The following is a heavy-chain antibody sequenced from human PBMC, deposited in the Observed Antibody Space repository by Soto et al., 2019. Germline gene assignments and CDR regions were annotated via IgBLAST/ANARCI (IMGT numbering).Heavy chain of an antibody. J-gene: IGHJ4*02. CDR2: ISSSSSYI. D-gene: IGHD3-10*01. CDR3: ARDSLRFGESDY. Sequence: SLRLSCAASGFTFSSYSMNWVRQAPGKGLEWVSSISSSSSYIYYADSVKGRFTISRDNAKNSLYLQMNSLRAEDTAVYYCARDSLRFGESDYWGQGTLVTVSS. CDR1: GFTFSSYS. V-gene: IGHV3-21*01.